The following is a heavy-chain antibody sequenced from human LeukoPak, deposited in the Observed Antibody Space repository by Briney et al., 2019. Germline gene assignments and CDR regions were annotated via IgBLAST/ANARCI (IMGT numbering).Heavy chain of an antibody. V-gene: IGHV1-69*05. J-gene: IGHJ1*01. CDR3: ARGRPGYDSSGYEYFQH. Sequence: SVKVSCKASGGTFSSYAISWVRQAPGQGLEWVGGIIPIFGTANYAQKFQGRVTITTDESTSTAYMELSSLRSEDTAVYYCARGRPGYDSSGYEYFQHWGQGTLVTVSS. CDR2: IIPIFGTA. CDR1: GGTFSSYA. D-gene: IGHD3-22*01.